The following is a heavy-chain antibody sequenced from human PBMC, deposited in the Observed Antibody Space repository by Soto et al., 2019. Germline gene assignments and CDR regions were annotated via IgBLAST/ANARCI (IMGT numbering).Heavy chain of an antibody. CDR2: MYTGDSDT. V-gene: IGHV5-51*01. J-gene: IGHJ4*02. CDR1: RYIFTAYW. CDR3: ATGLVRATSYFDF. D-gene: IGHD1-26*01. Sequence: GESLKISFKGSRYIFTAYWIGWVRQMPGKGLEWMGIMYTGDSDTRYSPSFQGQVTISADKSITTASLQWSSLKASDTAMYYCATGLVRATSYFDFWGQGTLVTVS.